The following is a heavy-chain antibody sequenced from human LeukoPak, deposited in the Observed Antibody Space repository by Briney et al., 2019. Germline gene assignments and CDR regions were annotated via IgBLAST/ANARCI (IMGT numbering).Heavy chain of an antibody. CDR2: ISGSGGGT. J-gene: IGHJ4*02. CDR1: GFTFSSYA. V-gene: IGHV3-23*01. Sequence: QTGGSLRLSCAASGFTFSSYAMHWVRQAPGKGLEWVSGISGSGGGTYYADSVKGRFTISRDNSKNTLYLQMNSLRAEDTAVYYCAKGFLEWLSTPDYWGQGTLVTVSS. D-gene: IGHD3-3*01. CDR3: AKGFLEWLSTPDY.